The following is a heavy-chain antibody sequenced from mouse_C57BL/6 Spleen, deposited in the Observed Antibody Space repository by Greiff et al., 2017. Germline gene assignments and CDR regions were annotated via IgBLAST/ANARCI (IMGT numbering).Heavy chain of an antibody. CDR3: ARLYGNYVWYFDV. CDR1: GFTFTDYY. V-gene: IGHV7-3*01. Sequence: EVQRVESGGGLVQPGGSLSLSCAASGFTFTDYYMSWVRQPPGKALEWLGFIRNKANGYTTAYSASMKGRFTISRDNSQSILYLQMHALRAEDSATYYCARLYGNYVWYFDVWGTGTTVTVSS. D-gene: IGHD2-1*01. J-gene: IGHJ1*03. CDR2: IRNKANGYTT.